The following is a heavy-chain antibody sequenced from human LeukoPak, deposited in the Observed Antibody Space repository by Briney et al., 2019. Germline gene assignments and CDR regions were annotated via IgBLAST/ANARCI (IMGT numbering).Heavy chain of an antibody. V-gene: IGHV4-59*11. D-gene: IGHD6-13*01. CDR1: GVSISSHY. CDR2: VSDSGST. CDR3: ARTGSSWPLYYYYYMDV. J-gene: IGHJ6*03. Sequence: PSETLSLTCTVSGVSISSHYWSWIRQPPGKGLEWIGYVSDSGSTNYNPSLKSRVTVSVDTSKDQFSLKLTSVTAADTAVYYCARTGSSWPLYYYYYMDVWGKGTTVTVSS.